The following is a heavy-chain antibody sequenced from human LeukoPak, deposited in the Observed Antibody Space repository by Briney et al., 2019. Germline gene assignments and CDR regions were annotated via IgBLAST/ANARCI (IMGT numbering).Heavy chain of an antibody. CDR2: ISSSSSYT. J-gene: IGHJ4*02. V-gene: IGHV3-11*06. CDR3: ARDRQDYDYVWGSYPLDY. CDR1: GFTFSDYY. Sequence: GGSLRLSCAASGFTFSDYYMSWIRQAPGKGLEWVSYISSSSSYTNYADSVKGRFTISRDNAKNSLYLQTNSLRAEDTAVYYCARDRQDYDYVWGSYPLDYWGQGTLVTVSS. D-gene: IGHD3-16*02.